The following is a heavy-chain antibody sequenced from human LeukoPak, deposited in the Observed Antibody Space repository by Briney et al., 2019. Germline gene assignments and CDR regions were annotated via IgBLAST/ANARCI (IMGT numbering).Heavy chain of an antibody. Sequence: PSGTLSLTCAVSGGSILTTNWWSWVRQPPGKGLEWIGEVHLSGASNYNPSLKSRVTISVDTSKNQFSLKLSSVTAADTAVYYCARGDYDTSGYYYYYYGMDVWGQGTTATVSS. J-gene: IGHJ6*02. CDR1: GGSILTTNW. CDR2: VHLSGAS. D-gene: IGHD3-22*01. V-gene: IGHV4-4*02. CDR3: ARGDYDTSGYYYYYYGMDV.